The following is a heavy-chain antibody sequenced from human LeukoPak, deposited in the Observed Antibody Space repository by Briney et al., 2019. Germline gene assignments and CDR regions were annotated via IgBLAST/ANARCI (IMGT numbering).Heavy chain of an antibody. CDR1: GFTFSDHY. V-gene: IGHV3-72*01. D-gene: IGHD1-26*01. Sequence: GGSLRLSCAASGFTFSDHYMDWVRQTPGKGLEWVGRSRNKANSYTTEYTASVKGRFIISRDDSKDSLFLQMNSLKTDDTAVYYCTRASLSGSYFFYWGQGALVTVSS. CDR3: TRASLSGSYFFY. J-gene: IGHJ4*02. CDR2: SRNKANSYTT.